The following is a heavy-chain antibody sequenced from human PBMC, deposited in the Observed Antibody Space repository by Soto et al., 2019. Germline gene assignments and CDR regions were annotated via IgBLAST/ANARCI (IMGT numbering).Heavy chain of an antibody. D-gene: IGHD3-22*01. Sequence: GGSLRLSCAASGFTFSDYYMSCIRQAPWKGLEWVSYISSSSSYTNYADSVKGRFTISRDNAKNSLYLQMNSLRAEDTAVYYCARDRERAYYYDSSGYMDYWGQGTLVTVSS. CDR3: ARDRERAYYYDSSGYMDY. CDR1: GFTFSDYY. J-gene: IGHJ4*02. V-gene: IGHV3-11*06. CDR2: ISSSSSYT.